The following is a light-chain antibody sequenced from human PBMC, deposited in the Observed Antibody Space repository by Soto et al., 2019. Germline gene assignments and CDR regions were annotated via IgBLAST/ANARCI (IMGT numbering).Light chain of an antibody. J-gene: IGLJ1*01. CDR1: SSNIGTSS. CDR2: TTN. CDR3: AAWDASLNGHV. Sequence: QSVLTQPHSASGTPGQRVTISCSGRSSNIGTSSVHWFQQLPGTAPKLLISTTNQRPSGVPERFSGSKSGTSASLAISGLQSEDEADYYCAAWDASLNGHVFGTGPKLTVL. V-gene: IGLV1-44*01.